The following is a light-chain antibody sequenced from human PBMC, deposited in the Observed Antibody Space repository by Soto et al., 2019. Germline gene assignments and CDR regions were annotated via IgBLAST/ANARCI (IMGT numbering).Light chain of an antibody. CDR1: ISDFVVYNY. CDR2: GVS. J-gene: IGLJ1*01. Sequence: QSALTQPASVSGSPGQSITISCTGTISDFVVYNYVSWYQQHPGKAPKLMIYGVSNRPSGVSNRFSGSKSGNTASLTISGLQAEDEADYYCSSYTSSSTPYVFGTGTKLTVL. V-gene: IGLV2-14*01. CDR3: SSYTSSSTPYV.